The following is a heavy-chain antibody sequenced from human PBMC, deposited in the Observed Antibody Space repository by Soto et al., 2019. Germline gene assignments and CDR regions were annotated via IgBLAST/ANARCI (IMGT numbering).Heavy chain of an antibody. J-gene: IGHJ4*02. CDR2: IAYDGRNK. Sequence: QVQLVESGGGVVQPGRSLRLSCAASGFTFSSYAMHWVRQAPGKGLEWVAVIAYDGRNKYYADPVKGRFTISRDNSNNTLYLQMNSLRIEDTAVSYCARETERVFDYWGQGTLVTFSS. V-gene: IGHV3-30*04. CDR3: ARETERVFDY. CDR1: GFTFSSYA. D-gene: IGHD1-1*01.